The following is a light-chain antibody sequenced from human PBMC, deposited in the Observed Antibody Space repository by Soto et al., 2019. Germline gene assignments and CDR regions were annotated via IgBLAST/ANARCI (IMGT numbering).Light chain of an antibody. J-gene: IGKJ5*01. Sequence: DIAWRQSPANLALSTGERATLSCRASQSVSSYLALYQQKPGQAPRLLIYDASNRATGIPARFSGSGSGTDFTLTISSLDPGDFAVYYCQQRSNGPPITFGQGTRLDI. CDR2: DAS. V-gene: IGKV3-11*01. CDR1: QSVSSY. CDR3: QQRSNGPPIT.